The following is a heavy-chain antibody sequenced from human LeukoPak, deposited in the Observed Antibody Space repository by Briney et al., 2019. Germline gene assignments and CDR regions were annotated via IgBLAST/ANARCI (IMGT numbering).Heavy chain of an antibody. CDR1: GYSITSGFY. CDR3: ARVSGSYYSDY. V-gene: IGHV4-38-2*02. D-gene: IGHD1-26*01. Sequence: SETLSLTCTVSGYSITSGFYWGWIRQSPGKGLEWIGSMYHRGTSYYNPSLKSRVTISVDTSKNQFSLKLESVTAADTALYYCARVSGSYYSDYWGRGTLVTVSS. J-gene: IGHJ4*02. CDR2: MYHRGTS.